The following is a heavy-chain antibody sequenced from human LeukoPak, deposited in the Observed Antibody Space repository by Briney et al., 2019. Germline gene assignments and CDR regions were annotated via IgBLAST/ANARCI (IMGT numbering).Heavy chain of an antibody. V-gene: IGHV3-9*01. CDR1: GFTFDDYA. D-gene: IGHD2-15*01. Sequence: PGGSLRLSCAASGFTFDDYAMHWVRRAPGKGLECVSGISWNSASIGYADSVRGRFTISRDNAKNSLYLQMNSLRAEDTALYYCAKDRTPGYCSGGSCYLSDAFDIWGQGTMVTVSS. CDR3: AKDRTPGYCSGGSCYLSDAFDI. J-gene: IGHJ3*02. CDR2: ISWNSASI.